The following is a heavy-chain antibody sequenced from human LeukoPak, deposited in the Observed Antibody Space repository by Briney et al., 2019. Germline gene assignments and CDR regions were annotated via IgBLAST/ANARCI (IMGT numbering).Heavy chain of an antibody. J-gene: IGHJ4*02. D-gene: IGHD6-13*01. Sequence: GASVKVSRKASGYTFTGYYMHWVRQAPGQGLEWMGRINPNSGGTNYAQKFQGRVTMTRDTSISTAYMELSRLRSDDTAVYYCARPRRGSSWYDYWGQGTLVTVSS. CDR3: ARPRRGSSWYDY. V-gene: IGHV1-2*06. CDR1: GYTFTGYY. CDR2: INPNSGGT.